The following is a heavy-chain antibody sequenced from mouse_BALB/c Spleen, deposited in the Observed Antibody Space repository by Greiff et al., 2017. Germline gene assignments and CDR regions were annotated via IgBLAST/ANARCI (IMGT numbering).Heavy chain of an antibody. J-gene: IGHJ2*01. CDR3: AGTGNDPFDY. CDR2: IDPFNGGT. Sequence: VQLKESGPELMKPGASVKISCKASGYSFTSYYMHWVKQSHGKSLEWIGYIDPFNGGTSYNQKFKGKATLTVDKSSSTAYMHLSSLTSEDSAVYYCAGTGNDPFDYWGQGTTLTVSS. CDR1: GYSFTSYY. V-gene: IGHV1S135*01. D-gene: IGHD2-2*01.